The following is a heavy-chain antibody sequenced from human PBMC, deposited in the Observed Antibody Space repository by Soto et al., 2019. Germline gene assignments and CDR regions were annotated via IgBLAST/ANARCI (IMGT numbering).Heavy chain of an antibody. D-gene: IGHD5-18*01. V-gene: IGHV3-30*03. CDR2: ISYDGSLQ. J-gene: IGHJ4*02. CDR1: GFAFSSYG. Sequence: QAQLVESGGGVVQPGRSLRLSCAASGFAFSSYGMHWVRQAPGTGLEWVAVISYDGSLQYYADSVKGRFTISRENSKNMVLLQISSLRAEDTAVYYCVSDRGYGHASVPYSWGQGTLVSVSS. CDR3: VSDRGYGHASVPYS.